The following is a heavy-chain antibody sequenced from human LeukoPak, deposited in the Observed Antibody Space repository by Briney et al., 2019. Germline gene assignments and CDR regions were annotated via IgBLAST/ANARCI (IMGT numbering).Heavy chain of an antibody. J-gene: IGHJ6*02. D-gene: IGHD4-11*01. V-gene: IGHV3-33*01. CDR3: ARVNRGYSNHYYYNDMDV. CDR2: IFYDGSNK. CDR1: GFTFSNYG. Sequence: GGSLRLSCAASGFTFSNYGMHWVRQAPGKGLEWVAVIFYDGSNKYYGDSVKGRFTISRDNTKNTLYLQMNSLRAEDSAVYYCARVNRGYSNHYYYNDMDVWGQGTTVTVSS.